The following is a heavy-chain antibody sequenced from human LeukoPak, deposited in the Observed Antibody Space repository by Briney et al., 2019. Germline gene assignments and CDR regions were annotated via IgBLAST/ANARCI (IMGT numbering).Heavy chain of an antibody. CDR2: IWYDGGKK. V-gene: IGHV3-33*01. Sequence: GRSLRLSYVVSGFTFSDCGMYWVRQAPGKGLEWVALIWYDGGKKYYTDSVRGRFTISRDNSKNTLYLQMNSLRAEDTAVYYCVRYCNGGSCYRAAFDVWGPGTMVTVSS. D-gene: IGHD2-15*01. CDR1: GFTFSDCG. CDR3: VRYCNGGSCYRAAFDV. J-gene: IGHJ3*01.